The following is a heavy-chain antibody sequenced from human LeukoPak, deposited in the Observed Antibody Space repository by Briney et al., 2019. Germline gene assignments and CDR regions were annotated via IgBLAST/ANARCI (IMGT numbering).Heavy chain of an antibody. Sequence: GGSLRLSCAASGFIFDDHGMSWVRQAPGKGLEWVSGIDWNGGSTGYADSVKGRFTISRDNAKNSLYLQMDSLSAGDTAFYYCAKNLGSGWYFPFDYWGQGTLVTVSS. J-gene: IGHJ4*02. CDR2: IDWNGGST. CDR3: AKNLGSGWYFPFDY. CDR1: GFIFDDHG. D-gene: IGHD6-19*01. V-gene: IGHV3-20*04.